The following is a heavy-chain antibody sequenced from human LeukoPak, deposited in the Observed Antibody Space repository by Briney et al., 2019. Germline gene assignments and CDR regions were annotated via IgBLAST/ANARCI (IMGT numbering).Heavy chain of an antibody. D-gene: IGHD1-26*01. CDR2: IYITGST. Sequence: SETLSLTCTVSGGSISPYYWTWIRQPPGKGLEWIGDIYITGSTNYNPYLKRRVTMSVDTSKNQFSLRLSSVTAADTAVYYCARVRIGETSYDASDVWGLGTMVTVSS. CDR3: ARVRIGETSYDASDV. CDR1: GGSISPYY. J-gene: IGHJ3*01. V-gene: IGHV4-59*13.